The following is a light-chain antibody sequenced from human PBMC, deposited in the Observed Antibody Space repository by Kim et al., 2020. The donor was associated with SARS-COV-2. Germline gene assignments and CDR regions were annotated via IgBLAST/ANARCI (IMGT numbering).Light chain of an antibody. J-gene: IGKJ2*03. CDR1: ESVSTS. CDR3: HQYHTWPYS. Sequence: MSQSPATLSASPGETVTPSCRATESVSTSLAWYQQRPGQAPTLLIYGASTRATGIPARFTGSGSGSQFTLTIRGLQSEDFAVYHCHQYHTWPYSFGRGTKLEIK. V-gene: IGKV3-15*01. CDR2: GAS.